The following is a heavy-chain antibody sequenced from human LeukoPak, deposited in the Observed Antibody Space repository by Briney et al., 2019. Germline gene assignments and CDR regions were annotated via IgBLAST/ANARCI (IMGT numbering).Heavy chain of an antibody. D-gene: IGHD1-14*01. CDR1: GLPFSDFSYYY. CDR2: ISNSGDTI. V-gene: IGHV3-11*04. J-gene: IGHJ5*02. Sequence: GGSLRLSCAASGLPFSDFSYYYMSWIRQAPGKGLEWLSYISNSGDTIYYADSLKGRFTISRDNAKKSLFLQMSGLRVEDTAVYYCVITAGRAGATDHWGQGALVTVSS. CDR3: VITAGRAGATDH.